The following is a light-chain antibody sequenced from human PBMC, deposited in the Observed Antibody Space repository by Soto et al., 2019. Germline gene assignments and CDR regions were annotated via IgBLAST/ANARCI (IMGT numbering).Light chain of an antibody. V-gene: IGLV1-40*01. J-gene: IGLJ2*01. CDR3: QSYDSRLSAVV. Sequence: QSVLTQPHSVSGAPGQRVTISCTGNSSNIGAGFDVHWYQQLPGTAPKLLIYDNSNRPSGVPDRFSGSKSGTSASLAITGLQAEDGTDYYCQSYDSRLSAVVFGGGTKLTVL. CDR2: DNS. CDR1: SSNIGAGFD.